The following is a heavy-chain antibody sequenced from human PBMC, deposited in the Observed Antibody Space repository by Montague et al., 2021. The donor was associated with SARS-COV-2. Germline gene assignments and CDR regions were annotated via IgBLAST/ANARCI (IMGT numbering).Heavy chain of an antibody. CDR1: GFTFSSYA. V-gene: IGHV3-23*01. D-gene: IGHD6-13*01. J-gene: IGHJ3*02. Sequence: SLRLSCAASGFTFSSYAMSWVRQAPGKGLAWVSTIIISDGNTYYADSVKGRFTISRDKSKNTLYLQMSSLRAEDTAVYYCAKDRQLVVDDSFYIWGQGTMVTVSS. CDR2: IIISDGNT. CDR3: AKDRQLVVDDSFYI.